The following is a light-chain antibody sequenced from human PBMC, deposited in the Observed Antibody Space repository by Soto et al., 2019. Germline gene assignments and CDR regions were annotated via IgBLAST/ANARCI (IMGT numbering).Light chain of an antibody. CDR3: QQSYTFPYT. Sequence: DIQMTQSPSSLSAAAGDRVTITCRASQSISHYLNWYQQKPGKAPKLLLYGASTLQSGVPSRFSVSGSGTDFTLAIDILQPEDFATYYCQQSYTFPYTFGQGTKLEIK. CDR2: GAS. CDR1: QSISHY. J-gene: IGKJ2*01. V-gene: IGKV1-39*01.